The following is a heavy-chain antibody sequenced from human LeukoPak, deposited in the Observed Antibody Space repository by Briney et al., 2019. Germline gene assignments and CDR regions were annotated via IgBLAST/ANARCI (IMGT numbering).Heavy chain of an antibody. CDR2: IYYSGST. J-gene: IGHJ4*02. CDR1: GGSISSSSYY. CDR3: ARGPNFDY. V-gene: IGHV4-39*01. Sequence: SETLSLTCTVSGGSISSSSYYWGWIRQPPGKGLEWIGSIYYSGSTYYYPSLKSRVTISVDTSKNQFSLKLSSVTAADTAVYYCARGPNFDYWGQGTLVTVSS.